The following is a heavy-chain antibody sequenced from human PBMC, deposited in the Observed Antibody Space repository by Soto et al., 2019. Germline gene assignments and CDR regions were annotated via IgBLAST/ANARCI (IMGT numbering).Heavy chain of an antibody. V-gene: IGHV3-48*02. CDR2: ISSDSSAI. CDR1: GFTFSTYS. Sequence: QMMESGGGLVQPGGSLRLSCVVSGFTFSTYSMTWVRQAPVKGLEWVSYISSDSSAIYYADSVKGRFTIYRDNGKKSLYLQMNSLRDEDTAVYYCARGRLWSFDFWGQGTLVTVSS. CDR3: ARGRLWSFDF. J-gene: IGHJ4*02. D-gene: IGHD5-18*01.